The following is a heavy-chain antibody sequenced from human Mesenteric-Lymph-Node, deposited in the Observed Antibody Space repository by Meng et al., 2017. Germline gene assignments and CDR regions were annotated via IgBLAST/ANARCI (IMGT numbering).Heavy chain of an antibody. CDR3: ARRYSGQVESLDYYYGMDV. CDR1: GFTFSSYS. J-gene: IGHJ6*02. D-gene: IGHD1-26*01. CDR2: ISSSSSYI. Sequence: GGSLRLSCAASGFTFSSYSMNWVRQAPGKGLEWVSSISSSSSYIYYADSVKGRFTISRDNAKNSLYLQMNSLRAEDTAVYYCARRYSGQVESLDYYYGMDVWGQGTTVTVSS. V-gene: IGHV3-21*01.